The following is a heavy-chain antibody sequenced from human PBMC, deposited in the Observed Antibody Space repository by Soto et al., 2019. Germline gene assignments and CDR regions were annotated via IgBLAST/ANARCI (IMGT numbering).Heavy chain of an antibody. CDR1: GDTFTIFA. Sequence: QVQLVQSGAEVKKPGSSVKVSCKASGDTFTIFAISWVRQAPGQGLEWMGGIIPTIGTTNYAQRFQGRITITGDESTGTAYMELSSLKSEDTAVYYCARDLGSGYDPGDYWGQGTGVTVSS. CDR3: ARDLGSGYDPGDY. CDR2: IIPTIGTT. D-gene: IGHD5-12*01. V-gene: IGHV1-69*12. J-gene: IGHJ4*02.